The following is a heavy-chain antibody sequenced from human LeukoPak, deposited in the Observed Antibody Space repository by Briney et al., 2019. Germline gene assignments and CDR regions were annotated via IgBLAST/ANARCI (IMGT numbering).Heavy chain of an antibody. V-gene: IGHV4-31*03. CDR2: IYYSGST. CDR1: GGSISSGGYY. CDR3: ARDHDCGGDCWYFQH. J-gene: IGHJ1*01. D-gene: IGHD2-21*02. Sequence: SETLSLTCTVPGGSISSGGYYWSWIRQHPGKGLEWIGYIYYSGSTYYNPSLKSRVTISVDTSKNQFSLKLSSVTAADTAVYYCARDHDCGGDCWYFQHWGQGTLVTVSS.